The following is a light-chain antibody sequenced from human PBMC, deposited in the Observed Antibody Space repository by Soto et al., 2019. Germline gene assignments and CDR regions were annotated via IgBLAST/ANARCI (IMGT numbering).Light chain of an antibody. CDR2: GAS. CDR3: QEGTYWPA. J-gene: IGKJ4*01. Sequence: EIVLTQSPGTLSLSPGERATLSCRASQSLNARYLAWYQVKPGQAPRLLFYGASSRATGIPDRFIGSGSGTDFTLTITGLEPEDFAVYYCQEGTYWPAFGGGTKVDIK. CDR1: QSLNARY. V-gene: IGKV3D-20*02.